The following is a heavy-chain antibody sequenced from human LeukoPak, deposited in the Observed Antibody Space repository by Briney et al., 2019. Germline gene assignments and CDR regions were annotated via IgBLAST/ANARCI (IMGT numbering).Heavy chain of an antibody. CDR2: IYYSGST. D-gene: IGHD2-2*03. V-gene: IGHV4-39*01. J-gene: IGHJ4*02. CDR3: ARVDGYCSSTSCLHYFDY. CDR1: GGSISSSSYY. Sequence: SETLSLTCTVSGGSISSSSYYWGWIRQPPGKGLEWIGSIYYSGSTYYNPSLKSRVTISVDTSKNQFSLKLSSVTAADTAVYYCARVDGYCSSTSCLHYFDYWGQGTLVTVSS.